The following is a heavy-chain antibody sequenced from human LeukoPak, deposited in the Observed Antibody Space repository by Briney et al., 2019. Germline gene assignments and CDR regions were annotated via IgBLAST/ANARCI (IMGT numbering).Heavy chain of an antibody. Sequence: GGSLRLSCAASGFTFSSYSMNWVREAPGKGLEWVSSISSSSSYIYYADSVKGRFTISRDNAKNSLYLQMNSLRAEDTAVYYCAGRSCSGGSCYYPDYWGQGTLVTVSS. J-gene: IGHJ4*02. CDR2: ISSSSSYI. CDR3: AGRSCSGGSCYYPDY. CDR1: GFTFSSYS. D-gene: IGHD2-15*01. V-gene: IGHV3-21*01.